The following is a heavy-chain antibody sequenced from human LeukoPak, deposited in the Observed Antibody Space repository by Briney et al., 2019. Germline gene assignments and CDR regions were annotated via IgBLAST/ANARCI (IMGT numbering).Heavy chain of an antibody. CDR3: ARGGGLDV. CDR2: IKPDGSER. D-gene: IGHD3-16*01. J-gene: IGHJ6*02. CDR1: GFTLSNYW. Sequence: GGSLRLSCVASGFTLSNYWMSWVRQAPGKGLEWVANIKPDGSERYYVDSVKGRFTISRDNAKNSLYLQMSNLRAEDTAVYFCARGGGLDVWGQGATVTVSS. V-gene: IGHV3-7*03.